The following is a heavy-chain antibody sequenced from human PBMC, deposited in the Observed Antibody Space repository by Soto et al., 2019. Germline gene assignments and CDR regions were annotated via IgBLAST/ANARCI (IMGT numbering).Heavy chain of an antibody. J-gene: IGHJ6*03. Sequence: GGSLRLSYAASGFTIGSYVMSWVRQAPGKGLEWLSLISGNAGCTHYADSVKGRFTISRDNSKNTLYLQMNSLRAEDTAVYYCAKSPLDYYYYMDVWGKGTTVTVSS. CDR3: AKSPLDYYYYMDV. V-gene: IGHV3-23*01. CDR1: GFTIGSYV. CDR2: ISGNAGCT.